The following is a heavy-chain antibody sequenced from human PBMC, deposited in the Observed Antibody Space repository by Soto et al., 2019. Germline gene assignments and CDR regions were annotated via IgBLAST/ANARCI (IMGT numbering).Heavy chain of an antibody. Sequence: EVRLVESGGALTQPGGSLRLSCAASGFTFSDAWMSWVRQAPGKGLEWVGRIKSKADGGATDFAAPVKGRFSISGDDSKNTLYLQMNNLKTEDTAVYFCTTDNMFGATSPQSHHWGQGTLVTVSS. V-gene: IGHV3-15*02. CDR1: GFTFSDAW. D-gene: IGHD3-3*01. CDR2: IKSKADGGAT. CDR3: TTDNMFGATSPQSHH. J-gene: IGHJ1*01.